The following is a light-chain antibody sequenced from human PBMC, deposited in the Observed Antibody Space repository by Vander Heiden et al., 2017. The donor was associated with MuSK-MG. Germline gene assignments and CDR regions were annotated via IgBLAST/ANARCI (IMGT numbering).Light chain of an antibody. CDR3: QQGDSFPLT. CDR1: QGVSSW. J-gene: IGKJ5*01. Sequence: DIQMTQSPSSVSASVGDRVTVTFRASQGVSSWLAWYQQKPGKAPTLLIYAASTWQTGVPSRFSGSASGTDFTLTISSLQPEDFATYYCQQGDSFPLTFGQGTRLDIK. V-gene: IGKV1-12*01. CDR2: AAS.